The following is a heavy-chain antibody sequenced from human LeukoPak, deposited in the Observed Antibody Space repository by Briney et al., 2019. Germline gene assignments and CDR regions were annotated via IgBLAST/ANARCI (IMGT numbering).Heavy chain of an antibody. CDR3: ARESSGRNRFPNYYYYMDV. Sequence: GGSLRPSCAASGFTLSDYYMIWIRQAPGKGLEWVANIKEDGSENYSVDSVKGRFTISRDNAKNSLYLQMNSLRAEDTAVYYCARESSGRNRFPNYYYYMDVWGTGTTVTISS. J-gene: IGHJ6*03. D-gene: IGHD6-19*01. CDR2: IKEDGSEN. V-gene: IGHV3-7*01. CDR1: GFTLSDYY.